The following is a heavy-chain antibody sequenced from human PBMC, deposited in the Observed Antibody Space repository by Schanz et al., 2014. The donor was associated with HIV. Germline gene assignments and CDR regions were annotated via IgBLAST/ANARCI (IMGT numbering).Heavy chain of an antibody. CDR2: ISVTGDHT. CDR1: GFTLSGYT. CDR3: AIRTPMVTFGAFDI. J-gene: IGHJ3*02. V-gene: IGHV3-23*01. Sequence: EVQLLESGGGLVLPGGSLRVSCAVSGFTLSGYTMSWVRQAPGKGLEWVSSISVTGDHTYYADSVKGRFTISRDTSKKTLYLQMNSLRADDTAVYFCAIRTPMVTFGAFDIWGRGTWVTVSS. D-gene: IGHD5-18*01.